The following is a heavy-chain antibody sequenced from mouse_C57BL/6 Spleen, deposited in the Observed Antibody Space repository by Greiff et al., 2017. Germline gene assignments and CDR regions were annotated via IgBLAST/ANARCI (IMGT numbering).Heavy chain of an antibody. CDR2: IDPSDSYT. D-gene: IGHD4-1*01. CDR3: AKLGRFAY. CDR1: GYTFTSYW. J-gene: IGHJ3*01. V-gene: IGHV1-50*01. Sequence: QVQLQQPGAELVKPGASVKLSCKASGYTFTSYWMQWVKQRPGQGLEWIGEIDPSDSYTNYNQKFKGKATLPVDTSSSTAYMQLSSRTSEDSAVYYCAKLGRFAYWGQGTLVTVSA.